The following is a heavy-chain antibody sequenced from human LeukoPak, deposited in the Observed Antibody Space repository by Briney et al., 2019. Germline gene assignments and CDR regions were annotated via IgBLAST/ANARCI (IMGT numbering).Heavy chain of an antibody. CDR1: GYTFTSYG. D-gene: IGHD3-3*01. V-gene: IGHV1-18*01. CDR3: ARDPTITIFGVVTYNWFDP. Sequence: ASVKVSCKASGYTFTSYGISWVRQAPGQGLEWMGWISAYNGNTNYAQKLQGRVTMTTDTSTSTAYMELRSLRSADTAVYYCARDPTITIFGVVTYNWFDPWGQGTLVTVSS. J-gene: IGHJ5*02. CDR2: ISAYNGNT.